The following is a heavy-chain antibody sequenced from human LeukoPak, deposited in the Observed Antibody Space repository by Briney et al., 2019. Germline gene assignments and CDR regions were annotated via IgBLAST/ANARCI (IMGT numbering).Heavy chain of an antibody. J-gene: IGHJ4*02. D-gene: IGHD5-18*01. V-gene: IGHV3-30-3*01. CDR2: ISYDGSSK. Sequence: PGGSLRLSCAASGFTFSSYAMHWVRQAPGKGLEWVVVISYDGSSKYYADSVKGRFTISRDNSKNTLYLQMNSLRPEDTAVYYCARENYGYSYGTLDYWGQGTLVTVSS. CDR3: ARENYGYSYGTLDY. CDR1: GFTFSSYA.